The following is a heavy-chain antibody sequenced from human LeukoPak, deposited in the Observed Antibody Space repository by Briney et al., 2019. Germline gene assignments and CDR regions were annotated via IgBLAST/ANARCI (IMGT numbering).Heavy chain of an antibody. D-gene: IGHD3-9*01. CDR1: GGSISSYY. CDR2: IYYSGST. Sequence: KPSETLSLTCTVSGGSISSYYWSWIRQPPGKGLEWIGYIYYSGSTNYNPSLKSRVTISVDTSKNQFSLKLSSVTTADTAVYYCASINYDILTGYATSFDYWGQGTLVTVSS. J-gene: IGHJ4*02. CDR3: ASINYDILTGYATSFDY. V-gene: IGHV4-59*01.